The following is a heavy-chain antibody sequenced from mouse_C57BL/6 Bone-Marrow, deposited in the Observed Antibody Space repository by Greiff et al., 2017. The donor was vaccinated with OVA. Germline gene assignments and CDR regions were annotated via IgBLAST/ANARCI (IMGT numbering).Heavy chain of an antibody. CDR2: IDPSDSYT. Sequence: VQLQQPGAELVMPGASVKLSCKASGYTFTSYWMHWVKQRPGQGLEWIGEIDPSDSYTNYNQKFKGKSTLTVDKSSSTAYMQLSSLTSEDSAVYYCAREGGYYDYDDPSWFAYWGQGTLVTVSA. J-gene: IGHJ3*01. CDR3: AREGGYYDYDDPSWFAY. D-gene: IGHD2-4*01. CDR1: GYTFTSYW. V-gene: IGHV1-69*01.